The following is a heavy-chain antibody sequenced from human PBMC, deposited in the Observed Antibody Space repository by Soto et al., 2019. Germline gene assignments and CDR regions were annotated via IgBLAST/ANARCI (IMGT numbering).Heavy chain of an antibody. Sequence: PSETLSLTCSVSGGAISSGDFYLSWIRQPPGKGLEWIGYIRHSGSTYHNSSLRGRVDISVDTSNNQFSLRLNSVTAADTAVYYCARGLSVTGDSNNWSDPWGQGTMVTVSS. D-gene: IGHD2-21*02. CDR2: IRHSGST. CDR3: ARGLSVTGDSNNWSDP. CDR1: GGAISSGDFY. J-gene: IGHJ5*02. V-gene: IGHV4-30-4*01.